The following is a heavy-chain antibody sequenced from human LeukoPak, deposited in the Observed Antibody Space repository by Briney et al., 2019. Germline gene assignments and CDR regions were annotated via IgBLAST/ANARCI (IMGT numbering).Heavy chain of an antibody. D-gene: IGHD6-19*01. J-gene: IGHJ4*02. CDR1: GGTFSRHT. CDR2: INAGNGNT. Sequence: GASVKVSCRASGGTFSRHTISWVRQAPGQRLEWMGWINAGNGNTKYSQKFQGRVTITRDTSASTAYMELSSLRSEDTAVYYCAREVDPGCFDYWGQGTLVTVSS. CDR3: AREVDPGCFDY. V-gene: IGHV1-3*01.